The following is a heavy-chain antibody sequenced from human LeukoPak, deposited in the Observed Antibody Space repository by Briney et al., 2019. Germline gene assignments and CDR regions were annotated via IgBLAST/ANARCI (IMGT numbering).Heavy chain of an antibody. V-gene: IGHV3-30*04. D-gene: IGHD5-18*01. J-gene: IGHJ3*01. CDR2: ISMDGIQE. CDR1: GFRFNNYA. Sequence: TGRSLRLSCAASGFRFNNYAMHWVRQPPGTGLEWVAVISMDGIQEYYADSVKGRFSISRDNSKNTLYLQMNSLRSEDTAVYYCAREVYSYALDALDLWGQGTMVTVSS. CDR3: AREVYSYALDALDL.